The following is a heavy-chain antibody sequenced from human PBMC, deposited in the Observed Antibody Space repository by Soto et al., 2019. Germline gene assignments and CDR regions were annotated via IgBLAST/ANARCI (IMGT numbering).Heavy chain of an antibody. D-gene: IGHD3-3*01. J-gene: IGHJ3*02. CDR2: INAGNGNT. CDR3: ARAGFYGPFDAFDI. Sequence: ASVKVSCKASGYTFTSYAMHWVRQAPGQRLEWMGWINAGNGNTKYSQKFQGRVTITRDTSASTAYMELSSLRSEDTAVYYCARAGFYGPFDAFDIWGQGTMVTVSS. V-gene: IGHV1-3*01. CDR1: GYTFTSYA.